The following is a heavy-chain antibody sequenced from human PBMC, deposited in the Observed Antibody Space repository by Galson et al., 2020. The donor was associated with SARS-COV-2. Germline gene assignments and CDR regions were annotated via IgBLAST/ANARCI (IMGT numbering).Heavy chain of an antibody. CDR3: ARGHYSGSYAHFNY. J-gene: IGHJ4*02. CDR1: GFTFSRHW. CDR2: IYSDEIN. D-gene: IGHD1-26*01. V-gene: IGHV3-74*01. Sequence: ALHGESLKISCAASGFTFSRHWMHWVRQAPGKGLVWVSRIYSDEINYADSVKGRFTISRDNAKNTLYLQMNSLRAEDTAVYYCARGHYSGSYAHFNYWGQGTLVTVSS.